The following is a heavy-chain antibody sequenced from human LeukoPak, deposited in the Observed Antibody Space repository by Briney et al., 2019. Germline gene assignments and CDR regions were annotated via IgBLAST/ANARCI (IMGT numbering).Heavy chain of an antibody. CDR2: ISYDGSNK. D-gene: IGHD4-17*01. J-gene: IGHJ6*02. V-gene: IGHV3-30*18. Sequence: PGRSLRLSCAASGFTFSSYGMHWVRQAPGKGPEWVAVISYDGSNKYYADSVKGRFTISRDNSKNTLYLQMNSLRAEDTAVYYCAKSTVTDYYYYGMDVWGQGTTVTVSS. CDR3: AKSTVTDYYYYGMDV. CDR1: GFTFSSYG.